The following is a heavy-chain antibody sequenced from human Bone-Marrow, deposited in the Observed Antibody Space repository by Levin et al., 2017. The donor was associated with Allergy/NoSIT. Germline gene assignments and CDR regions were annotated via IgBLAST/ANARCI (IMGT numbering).Heavy chain of an antibody. CDR3: AKEIFGSPTPHDAFDI. CDR1: GFTFSSYG. D-gene: IGHD1-26*01. J-gene: IGHJ3*02. CDR2: ISYDGRTK. V-gene: IGHV3-30*18. Sequence: FCAASGFTFSSYGIHWVRQAPGKGLEWVAVISYDGRTKYYADSVKDRFTISRDNSKNTLYLQMNNLRAEDTAVYYCAKEIFGSPTPHDAFDIWGQGTMVTVSS.